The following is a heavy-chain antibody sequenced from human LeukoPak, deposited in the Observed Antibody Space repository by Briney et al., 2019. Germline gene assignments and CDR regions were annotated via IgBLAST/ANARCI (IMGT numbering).Heavy chain of an antibody. CDR1: GSTFTIYG. V-gene: IGHV1-18*01. D-gene: IGHD2-15*01. CDR2: ISAYNGNT. Sequence: GASVKVSCRSSGSTFTIYGISWMRQAPGQGLEWMGWISAYNGNTNYAQKLQGRVTMTTDTSTSTAYMELRSLRSDDTAVYYCARDRNLSCSGGSFYSYAVDIWGQGTMVTVSS. CDR3: ARDRNLSCSGGSFYSYAVDI. J-gene: IGHJ3*02.